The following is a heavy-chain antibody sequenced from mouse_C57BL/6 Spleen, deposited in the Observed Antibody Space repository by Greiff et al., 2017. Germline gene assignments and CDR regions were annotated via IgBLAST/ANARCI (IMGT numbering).Heavy chain of an antibody. CDR2: IYPGNSDT. Sequence: EVQLQQSGTVLARPGASVKMSCKTSGYTFTSYWMHWVKQRPGQGLEWIGAIYPGNSDTSYNQKFKGKAKLTAVTSASTAYMELSSLTNEDSAVYYCTREVGLYGYDGDWYFDVWGTGTTVTVSS. D-gene: IGHD2-2*01. V-gene: IGHV1-5*01. J-gene: IGHJ1*03. CDR1: GYTFTSYW. CDR3: TREVGLYGYDGDWYFDV.